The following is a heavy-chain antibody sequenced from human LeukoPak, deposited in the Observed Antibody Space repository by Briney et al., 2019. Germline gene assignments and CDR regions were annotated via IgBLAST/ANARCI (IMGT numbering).Heavy chain of an antibody. Sequence: GGSLRLSCAASGFTVSSNYVSCVRQAPGKGLEWVSVIYSGGSTYYADSVKGRFTISRDNSKNTLYLQMNSLRAEDTAVYYCASAPSIYSSSSYLDYWGQGTLVTVSS. V-gene: IGHV3-66*02. CDR2: IYSGGST. CDR1: GFTVSSNY. J-gene: IGHJ4*02. D-gene: IGHD6-6*01. CDR3: ASAPSIYSSSSYLDY.